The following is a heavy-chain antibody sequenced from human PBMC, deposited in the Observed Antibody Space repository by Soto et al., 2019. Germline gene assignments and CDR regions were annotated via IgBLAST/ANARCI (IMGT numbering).Heavy chain of an antibody. CDR2: ISGTGGSR. D-gene: IGHD1-26*01. Sequence: PGGSLRLSCAASGFTFSTYAMTWVRQAPGKGLEWVASISGTGGSRYYADSVKGRFTISRDNAKNSLYLQMNSLRAEDTAVYYCARESSDFDYWGQGTLVTVSS. CDR1: GFTFSTYA. CDR3: ARESSDFDY. V-gene: IGHV3-23*01. J-gene: IGHJ4*02.